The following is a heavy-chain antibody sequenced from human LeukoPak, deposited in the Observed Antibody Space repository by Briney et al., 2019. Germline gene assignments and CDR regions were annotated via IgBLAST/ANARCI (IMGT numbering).Heavy chain of an antibody. CDR3: ARHAIAVAGTGYFDY. Sequence: SETLSLTCTVSGGSISGYLWGWIRQPPGRGLEWIGFIYNSGNTNYSPYLKSRVTISVDTSKNQFSLKLSSVTAADTAVYYCARHAIAVAGTGYFDYWGQGTLVTVSS. CDR2: IYNSGNT. D-gene: IGHD6-19*01. J-gene: IGHJ4*02. CDR1: GGSISGYL. V-gene: IGHV4-59*08.